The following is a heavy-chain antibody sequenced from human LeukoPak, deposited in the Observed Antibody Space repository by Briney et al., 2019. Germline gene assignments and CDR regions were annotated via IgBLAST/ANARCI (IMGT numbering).Heavy chain of an antibody. CDR1: GFTFSGSS. Sequence: GGSLRLSCTGSGFTFSGSSINWVRQAPGKGLEWVSAISGSGGSTYYADSVKGRFTISRDNSKNTLYLQMNSLRAEDTAVYYCAKDPVKQWLVSFYWYFDLWGRGTLVTVSS. D-gene: IGHD6-19*01. CDR3: AKDPVKQWLVSFYWYFDL. J-gene: IGHJ2*01. V-gene: IGHV3-23*01. CDR2: ISGSGGST.